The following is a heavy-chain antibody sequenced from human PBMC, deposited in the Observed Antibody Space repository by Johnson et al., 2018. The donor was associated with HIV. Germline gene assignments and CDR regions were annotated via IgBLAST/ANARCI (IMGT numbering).Heavy chain of an antibody. D-gene: IGHD4-23*01. J-gene: IGHJ3*02. Sequence: VLLVESGGGVVRPGGSLRLSCAASGFIFDDYGMSWVRQAPGKGLEWVSGINWNGGNTGYADSVKGRFTISRDNAKNSLYLQMNSLRAEDTAVYYCARDGGETVVGSGAFDIWGQGTMVTVSS. CDR3: ARDGGETVVGSGAFDI. CDR1: GFIFDDYG. CDR2: INWNGGNT. V-gene: IGHV3-20*04.